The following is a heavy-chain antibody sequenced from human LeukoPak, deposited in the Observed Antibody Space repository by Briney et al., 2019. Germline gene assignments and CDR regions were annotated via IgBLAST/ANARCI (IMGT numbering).Heavy chain of an antibody. J-gene: IGHJ4*02. V-gene: IGHV3-74*01. Sequence: GGSLRLSCAASGFTFSNYWMHWVRQAPGKGLVWVSRISSDESITSYADLVKGRFTISRDNAKNTLFLQMNGLRAEDTAVYYCARVSLSSGCLSNWGQGTLVTVSS. CDR2: ISSDESIT. D-gene: IGHD6-19*01. CDR1: GFTFSNYW. CDR3: ARVSLSSGCLSN.